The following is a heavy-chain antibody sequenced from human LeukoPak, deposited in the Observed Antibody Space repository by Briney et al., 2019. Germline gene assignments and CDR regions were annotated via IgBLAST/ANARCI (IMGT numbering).Heavy chain of an antibody. Sequence: SETLSLTCAVSGGSLSSSNWWSWVRQPPGKGLEWIGEIYHSGSTNYNPSLKSRVTISVDKSKNQFSLKLSSVTAADTAVYYCARDPGGYSYGNFDYWGQGTLVTVSS. D-gene: IGHD5-18*01. CDR2: IYHSGST. CDR1: GGSLSSSNW. CDR3: ARDPGGYSYGNFDY. V-gene: IGHV4-4*02. J-gene: IGHJ4*02.